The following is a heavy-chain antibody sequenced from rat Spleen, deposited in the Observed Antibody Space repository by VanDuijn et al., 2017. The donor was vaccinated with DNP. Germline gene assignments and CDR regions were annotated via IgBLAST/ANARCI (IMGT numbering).Heavy chain of an antibody. J-gene: IGHJ1*01. CDR3: TRRRAPYWYFDF. Sequence: EVQLVESGGGLVQPGRSLKLSCAASGFTFSDCDMAWVRQAPTKGLEWVASISSSGGTTYYRDSVKGRFTVSRDNAKSTLYLQMGSVTSEDTATYYCTRRRAPYWYFDFWGPGTMVTVSS. CDR2: ISSSGGTT. D-gene: IGHD1-11*01. CDR1: GFTFSDCD. V-gene: IGHV5-25*01.